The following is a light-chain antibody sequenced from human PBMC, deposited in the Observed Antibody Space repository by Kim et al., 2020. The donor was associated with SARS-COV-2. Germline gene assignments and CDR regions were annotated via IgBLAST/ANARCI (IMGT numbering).Light chain of an antibody. CDR1: QSVSNN. CDR2: GAS. Sequence: AVSQGERATLSCRASQSVSNNLAWYQQKPGQPPGLLIYGASTRATGIPARFSGGGSGTEFTLTISSLQSEDFAVYYCQHYNNWPSFGQGTRLEIK. CDR3: QHYNNWPS. J-gene: IGKJ5*01. V-gene: IGKV3-15*01.